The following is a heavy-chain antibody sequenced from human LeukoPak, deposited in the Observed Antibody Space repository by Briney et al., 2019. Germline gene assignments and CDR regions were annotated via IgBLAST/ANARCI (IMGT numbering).Heavy chain of an antibody. Sequence: GGSLRLSCAASGFTFSSYSMNWVRQAPGKGLEWVSSISSSSSYIYYADSVKGRFTISRDNAKNSLYLQMNSLRAEDTAVYYCARAYSYYDSSGYYGYWGQGTLVTVSS. J-gene: IGHJ4*02. CDR1: GFTFSSYS. CDR3: ARAYSYYDSSGYYGY. D-gene: IGHD3-22*01. CDR2: ISSSSSYI. V-gene: IGHV3-21*01.